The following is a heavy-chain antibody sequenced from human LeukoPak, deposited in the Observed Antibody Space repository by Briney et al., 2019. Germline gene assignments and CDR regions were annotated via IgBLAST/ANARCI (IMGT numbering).Heavy chain of an antibody. V-gene: IGHV3-23*01. D-gene: IGHD1-14*01. CDR3: ARDSKLRYEEPEGNY. Sequence: GGPLRLSCAASGFTFSSYAMSWVRQAPGKGLEWVSAISGSGGSTYYADSVKGRFTISRDNSKNTLYLQMNSLRAEDTAVYYCARDSKLRYEEPEGNYWGQGTLVTVSS. CDR2: ISGSGGST. CDR1: GFTFSSYA. J-gene: IGHJ4*02.